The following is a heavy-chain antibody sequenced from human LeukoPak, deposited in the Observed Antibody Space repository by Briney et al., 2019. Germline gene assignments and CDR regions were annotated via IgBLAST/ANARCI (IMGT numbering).Heavy chain of an antibody. D-gene: IGHD2/OR15-2a*01. J-gene: IGHJ6*03. CDR3: ARDFEGVHRTTNSYTYYYDMDV. V-gene: IGHV3-53*01. CDR1: GFTVSDNY. Sequence: PGGSLRLSCAASGFTVSDNYMTWVRQAPGKGLEWVSIIYGGSTYYADSLQGRFTISRDNSKNTVYLQMNSLRAEDTAVYYCARDFEGVHRTTNSYTYYYDMDVWGKGTTVIVSS. CDR2: IYGGST.